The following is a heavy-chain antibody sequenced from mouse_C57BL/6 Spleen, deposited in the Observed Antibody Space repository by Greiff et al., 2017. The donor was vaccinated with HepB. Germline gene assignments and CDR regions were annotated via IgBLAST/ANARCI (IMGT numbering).Heavy chain of an antibody. J-gene: IGHJ4*01. CDR2: IYPGDGDT. CDR1: GYAFSSYW. V-gene: IGHV1-80*01. D-gene: IGHD2-2*01. CDR3: AREGGLMVTEGYYAMDY. Sequence: QVQLQQSGAELVKPGASVKISCKASGYAFSSYWMNWVKQRPGKGLEWIGQIYPGDGDTNYNGKFKGKATLTADKSSSTAYMQLSSLTSEDSAVYFCAREGGLMVTEGYYAMDYWGQGTSVTVSS.